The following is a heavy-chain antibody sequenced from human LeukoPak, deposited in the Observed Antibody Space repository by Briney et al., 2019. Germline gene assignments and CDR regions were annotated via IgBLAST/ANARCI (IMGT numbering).Heavy chain of an antibody. V-gene: IGHV4-59*01. D-gene: IGHD3-16*01. CDR2: IYDSGKT. Sequence: SETLSLTCTVSGDSISSYYWSWIRQPPGKGLEWIGYIYDSGKTNYNASLNSRVTISVDTSKNQFSLNLTSVTPADTAVYYCARGGGTLDYWGQGTLVTVSS. J-gene: IGHJ4*02. CDR3: ARGGGTLDY. CDR1: GDSISSYY.